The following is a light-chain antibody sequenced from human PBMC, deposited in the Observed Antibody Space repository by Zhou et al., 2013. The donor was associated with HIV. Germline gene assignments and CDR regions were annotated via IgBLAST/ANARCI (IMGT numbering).Light chain of an antibody. CDR3: QQSYTTPWT. V-gene: IGKV1-39*01. Sequence: DIQMTQSPSSLSASVGDRVTITCRARQSISSYLNWYQQTPGKAPKLLIYAASSLQSGVPSRFSGSGSGTDFTLTISSLQPEDFATYYCQQSYTTPWTFGQGTKVEIK. CDR1: QSISSY. J-gene: IGKJ1*01. CDR2: AAS.